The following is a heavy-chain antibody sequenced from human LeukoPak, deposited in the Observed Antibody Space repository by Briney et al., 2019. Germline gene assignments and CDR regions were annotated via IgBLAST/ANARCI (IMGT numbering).Heavy chain of an antibody. CDR3: ASRYSGYVGY. J-gene: IGHJ4*02. CDR1: GFTFSDYS. Sequence: GGSLRLSCAASGFTFSDYSMNWVRQAPGKGLEWVSYISFSVNTKYYGDSVKGRFTISRDNAKNSLYLQMNSLRAEDTAVYYCASRYSGYVGYWGQGTLVTVSS. D-gene: IGHD5-12*01. V-gene: IGHV3-48*04. CDR2: ISFSVNTK.